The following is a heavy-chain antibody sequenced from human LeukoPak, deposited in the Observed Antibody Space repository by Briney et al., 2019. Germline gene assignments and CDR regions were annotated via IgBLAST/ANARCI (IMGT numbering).Heavy chain of an antibody. J-gene: IGHJ4*02. CDR3: ARVTWQSRSIDY. CDR2: ISGGGSST. Sequence: PNGSPIISCAASGFTFSSYAMSWVRQAPGKGPVWVSRISGGGSSTTCADSVKGRFTISRDNAKDTLYLQMNRLRADDTAVYYCARVTWQSRSIDYWGQGTVDSVSS. V-gene: IGHV3-74*03. CDR1: GFTFSSYA. D-gene: IGHD6-6*01.